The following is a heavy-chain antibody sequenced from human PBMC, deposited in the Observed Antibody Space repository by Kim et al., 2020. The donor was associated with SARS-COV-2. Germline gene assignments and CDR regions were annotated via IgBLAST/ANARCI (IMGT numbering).Heavy chain of an antibody. V-gene: IGHV1-18*04. D-gene: IGHD3-10*01. CDR3: ARDRVYGSGLLHPADY. Sequence: ASVKVSCKASGYTFTSYGISWVRQAPGQGLEWMGWISAYNGNTNYAQKLQGRVTMTTDTSTSTAYMELRSLRSDDTAVYYCARDRVYGSGLLHPADYWGQGTLVTVSS. CDR1: GYTFTSYG. CDR2: ISAYNGNT. J-gene: IGHJ4*02.